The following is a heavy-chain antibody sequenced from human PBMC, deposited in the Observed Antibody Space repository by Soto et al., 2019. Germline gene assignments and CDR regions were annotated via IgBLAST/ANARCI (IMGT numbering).Heavy chain of an antibody. J-gene: IGHJ1*01. Sequence: EVQLLESGGGLVQPGGSLRLSCAASGFTFSSYAMSWVRQAPGQGLEWVSAISGSGGSTYYADSVKGRFTISRDNSKNTLYLQMNSLRAEDTAVYYCAKGVNYDSGGYYQVKTESFQHWGQGTLVTVSS. CDR2: ISGSGGST. V-gene: IGHV3-23*01. CDR3: AKGVNYDSGGYYQVKTESFQH. D-gene: IGHD3-22*01. CDR1: GFTFSSYA.